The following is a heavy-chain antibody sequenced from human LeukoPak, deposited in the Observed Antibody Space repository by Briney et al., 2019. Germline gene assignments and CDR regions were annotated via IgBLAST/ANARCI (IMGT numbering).Heavy chain of an antibody. CDR3: ARDPGYCSGGSCYGNYYYYGMDV. CDR2: INPSGGST. D-gene: IGHD2-15*01. V-gene: IGHV1-46*01. CDR1: GYTFTGYY. J-gene: IGHJ6*02. Sequence: ASVKVSCKASGYTFTGYYMHWVRQAPGQGLEWMGIINPSGGSTSYAQKFQGRVTMTRDTSTSTVYMELSSLRSEDTAVYYCARDPGYCSGGSCYGNYYYYGMDVWGQGTTVTVSS.